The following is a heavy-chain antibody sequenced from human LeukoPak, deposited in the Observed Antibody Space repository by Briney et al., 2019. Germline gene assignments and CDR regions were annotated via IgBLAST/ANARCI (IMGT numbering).Heavy chain of an antibody. CDR3: ARGMFDNSGHYYYFYYALDV. Sequence: ASVKVSCKASGYTFTSYHIDWVRQAPGQGPEWMGWMNAKSGHTGYAQNLEGRVTMTRDTSTNTAYMELRGLRSEDTAVYFCARGMFDNSGHYYYFYYALDVWGQGTTVTVSS. D-gene: IGHD3-22*01. J-gene: IGHJ6*02. CDR1: GYTFTSYH. CDR2: MNAKSGHT. V-gene: IGHV1-8*01.